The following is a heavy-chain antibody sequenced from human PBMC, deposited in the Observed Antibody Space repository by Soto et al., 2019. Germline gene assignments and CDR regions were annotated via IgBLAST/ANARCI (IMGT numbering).Heavy chain of an antibody. CDR2: IKQDGSEK. Sequence: GSLRLSCEASGFTFSSYWMTWVRQAPGKGLEWVANIKQDGSEKYYVDSVKGRFTISRDNAKNSLYLQMNSLRAEDTAVYSCARAGSNYFASGSYLTYYMDVWGKGTTVTVSS. J-gene: IGHJ6*03. V-gene: IGHV3-7*01. CDR3: ARAGSNYFASGSYLTYYMDV. CDR1: GFTFSSYW. D-gene: IGHD3-10*01.